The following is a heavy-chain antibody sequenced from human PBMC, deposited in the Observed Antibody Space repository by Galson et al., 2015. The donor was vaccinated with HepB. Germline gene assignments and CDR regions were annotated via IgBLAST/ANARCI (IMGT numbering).Heavy chain of an antibody. CDR3: ARDAEWELLGFFDY. J-gene: IGHJ4*02. CDR1: GYTFTSYA. V-gene: IGHV7-4-1*02. CDR2: INTNTGNP. D-gene: IGHD1-26*01. Sequence: SVKVSCKASGYTFTSYAMNWVRQAPGQGLEWMGWINTNTGNPTYAQGFTGRFVFSLDTSVSTAYLQISSPKAEDTAVYYCARDAEWELLGFFDYWGQGTLVTVSS.